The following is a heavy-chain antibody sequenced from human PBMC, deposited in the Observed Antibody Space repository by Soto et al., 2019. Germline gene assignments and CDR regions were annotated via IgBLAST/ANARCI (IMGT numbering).Heavy chain of an antibody. CDR1: GYSFTSYW. CDR2: IDPSDSYT. J-gene: IGHJ4*02. CDR3: ARQDSSGYYCYYFDY. V-gene: IGHV5-10-1*01. D-gene: IGHD3-22*01. Sequence: PGESLKISCKGSGYSFTSYWISWVRQMPGKGLEWMGRIDPSDSYTNYSPSFQGHVTISADKSISTAYLQWSSLKASDTAMYYCARQDSSGYYCYYFDYWGQGTLVTVSS.